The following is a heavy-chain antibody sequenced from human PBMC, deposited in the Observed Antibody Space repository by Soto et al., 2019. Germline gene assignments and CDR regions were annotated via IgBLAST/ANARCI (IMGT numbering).Heavy chain of an antibody. CDR1: GFTFSNYW. D-gene: IGHD1-26*01. CDR2: IKEDGSET. J-gene: IGHJ3*02. Sequence: EVQLVESGGGLVQPGGSLRLSCAASGFTFSNYWMSWVRQTPGKGLEWVTSIKEDGSETYYVDSVKGRFTISRDSAKNSLYLQMTSLGAGDTAVYYCARNMGWSDAVDIWGQGTRVTVSS. CDR3: ARNMGWSDAVDI. V-gene: IGHV3-7*01.